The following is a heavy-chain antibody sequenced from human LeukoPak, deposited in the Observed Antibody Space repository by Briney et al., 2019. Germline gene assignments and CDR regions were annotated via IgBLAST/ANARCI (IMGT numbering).Heavy chain of an antibody. V-gene: IGHV3-53*01. CDR1: GFTVTSSY. D-gene: IGHD2/OR15-2a*01. CDR3: ARRILGPIDA. Sequence: PGGSLRHSCAASGFTVTSSYMTWVRQTPGKGLEWVSVIYPTGATSYADSVKGRFTISRDNSTNTVSLQMTSLRADDTALYYCARRILGPIDAWGQGTPVTVSS. CDR2: IYPTGAT. J-gene: IGHJ5*02.